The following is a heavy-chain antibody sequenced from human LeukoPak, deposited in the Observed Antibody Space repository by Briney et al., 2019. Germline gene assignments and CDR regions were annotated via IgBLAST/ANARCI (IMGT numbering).Heavy chain of an antibody. V-gene: IGHV1-69*15. CDR3: ARGPRATYYYDSSGFDGAFEV. CDR1: RVTFSSYS. J-gene: IGHJ3*01. Sequence: GASVKVSCKASRVTFSSYSVSWVRQAPGRGPEWMGRIIPVFGTANYAQQFHGRVVITADESTSTVHMEMSSLRSDDTAMYYCARGPRATYYYDSSGFDGAFEVWGQGTMVTVSS. D-gene: IGHD3-22*01. CDR2: IIPVFGTA.